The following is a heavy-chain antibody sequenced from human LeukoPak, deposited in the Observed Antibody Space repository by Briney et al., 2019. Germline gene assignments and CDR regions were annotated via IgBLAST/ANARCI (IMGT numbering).Heavy chain of an antibody. CDR1: GGSFSGYY. CDR2: INHSGST. CDR3: ARLLRSGYYGSGSYRPGYYYYYMDV. Sequence: SETLSLTCAVYGGSFSGYYWSWIRQPPGKGLEWIGEINHSGSTNYNPSLKSRVTISVDTSKNQFSLKLSSVTAADTAVYYCARLLRSGYYGSGSYRPGYYYYYMDVWGKGTTVTISS. D-gene: IGHD3-10*01. J-gene: IGHJ6*03. V-gene: IGHV4-34*01.